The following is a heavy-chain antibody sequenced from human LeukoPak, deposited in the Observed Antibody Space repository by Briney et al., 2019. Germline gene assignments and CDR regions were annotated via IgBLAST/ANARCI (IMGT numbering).Heavy chain of an antibody. CDR3: ARDLFGWLRGSFDY. V-gene: IGHV3-64*01. CDR2: ISSNGGST. J-gene: IGHJ4*02. Sequence: GGSLRPSCAASGFSYSNYAMHWVRQAPGKGLEYVSAISSNGGSTYYANSVKGRFTISRDNSKNTLYLQMGSLRVEDMAVYYCARDLFGWLRGSFDYWGQGTLVTVSS. D-gene: IGHD5-12*01. CDR1: GFSYSNYA.